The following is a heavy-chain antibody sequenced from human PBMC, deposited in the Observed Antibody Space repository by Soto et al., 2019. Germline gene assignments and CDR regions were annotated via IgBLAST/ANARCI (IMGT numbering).Heavy chain of an antibody. J-gene: IGHJ4*02. D-gene: IGHD6-13*01. CDR1: GFIFQDFA. V-gene: IGHV3-9*01. Sequence: GGSLRLSCAASGFIFQDFAMHWVRQLPGQGLEWVSGIRWNSGTIVDADSVKGRFTISRDNAKNSLYLQMSSLRSEDTALYYCAKDHSSTWSYVDSWGQGTLVTVSS. CDR2: IRWNSGTI. CDR3: AKDHSSTWSYVDS.